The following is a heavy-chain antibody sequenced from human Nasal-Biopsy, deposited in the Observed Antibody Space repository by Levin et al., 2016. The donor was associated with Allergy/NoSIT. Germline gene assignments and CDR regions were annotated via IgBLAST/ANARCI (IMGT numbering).Heavy chain of an antibody. CDR1: RYTFTGYY. CDR3: ARDPEYGRFGDSGHYYSGMDV. J-gene: IGHJ6*02. D-gene: IGHD6-6*01. CDR2: INPDTGRT. Sequence: ASVKVSCKASRYTFTGYYMHWVRQAPGKGLEWMGWINPDTGRTDYAQSFQGRVTMTRDTSLRIAYMELSGLRSDDTGIYFCARDPEYGRFGDSGHYYSGMDVWGQGTTVTVSS. V-gene: IGHV1-2*02.